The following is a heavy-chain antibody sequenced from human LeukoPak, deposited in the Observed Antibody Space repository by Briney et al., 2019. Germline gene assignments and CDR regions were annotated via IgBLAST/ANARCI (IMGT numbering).Heavy chain of an antibody. CDR3: ARGGYLFSDYVWGSYRPIDY. J-gene: IGHJ4*02. Sequence: PSETLSLTCAVYGGSFSGYYWSWIRQPPGKGLEGIGEINHSGSTHYNPSLKRRVTISVDTSKNQLSLKLSSVTAADTAVYYCARGGYLFSDYVWGSYRPIDYWGQGTLVTVSS. V-gene: IGHV4-34*01. CDR1: GGSFSGYY. D-gene: IGHD3-16*02. CDR2: INHSGST.